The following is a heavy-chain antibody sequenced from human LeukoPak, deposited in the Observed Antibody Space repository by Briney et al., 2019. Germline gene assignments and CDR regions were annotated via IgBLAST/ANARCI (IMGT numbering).Heavy chain of an antibody. Sequence: SETLSLTCTVSGGSISSYYWSWIRQPPGKGLEWIGYIYYSESTNYNPSLKSRVTISVDTSKNQFSLKLSSVTAADTAVYYCARYDSSGLEAFDIWGQGTMVTVSS. CDR1: GGSISSYY. CDR2: IYYSEST. V-gene: IGHV4-59*08. J-gene: IGHJ3*02. D-gene: IGHD3-22*01. CDR3: ARYDSSGLEAFDI.